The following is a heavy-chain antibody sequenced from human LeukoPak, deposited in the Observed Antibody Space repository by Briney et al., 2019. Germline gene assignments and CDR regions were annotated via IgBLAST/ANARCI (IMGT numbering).Heavy chain of an antibody. CDR1: GFTFSISS. J-gene: IGHJ4*02. D-gene: IGHD3-9*01. Sequence: GGSLRLSCVASGFTFSISSMSWVRQAPGKGLEWVSYISSSSSTIYDADSVRGRFTISRDNAKNSLYLQMNSLRAEDTAVYYCAGSILTGYPNFDYWGQGTLVTVSS. V-gene: IGHV3-48*04. CDR3: AGSILTGYPNFDY. CDR2: ISSSSSTI.